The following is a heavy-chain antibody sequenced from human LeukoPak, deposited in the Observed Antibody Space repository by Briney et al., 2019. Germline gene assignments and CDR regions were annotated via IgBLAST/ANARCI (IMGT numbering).Heavy chain of an antibody. Sequence: GGSLRLSCAASGFTFSSYWMHWVRQAPGKGLVWVSRINTDGSSTSYADSVKGRFTISRDNAKNTLYLQMNSLRAEDTAVYYCATPPHYDSSGYLDAFDIWGQGTMVTVSS. J-gene: IGHJ3*02. D-gene: IGHD3-22*01. CDR3: ATPPHYDSSGYLDAFDI. V-gene: IGHV3-74*01. CDR1: GFTFSSYW. CDR2: INTDGSST.